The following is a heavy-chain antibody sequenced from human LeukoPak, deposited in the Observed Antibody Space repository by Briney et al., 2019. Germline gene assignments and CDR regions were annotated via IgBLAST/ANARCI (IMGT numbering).Heavy chain of an antibody. J-gene: IGHJ4*02. CDR1: GGSISSGGYY. CDR2: IYHSGST. V-gene: IGHV4-30-2*01. D-gene: IGHD2-2*01. Sequence: TSETLSLTCTVSGGSISSGGYYWSWIRQPPGKGLEWIGYIYHSGSTYYNPSLKSRVTISVDRSKNQFSLKLSSVTAADTAVYYCARATGYCSSTSCYFTPLFDYWGQGTLVTVSS. CDR3: ARATGYCSSTSCYFTPLFDY.